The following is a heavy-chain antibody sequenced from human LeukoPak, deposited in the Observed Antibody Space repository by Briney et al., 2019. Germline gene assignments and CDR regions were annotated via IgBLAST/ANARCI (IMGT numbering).Heavy chain of an antibody. CDR2: ISGSGGST. CDR3: STALKLELVDY. D-gene: IGHD1-7*01. Sequence: GGTLRLSCAASGFTFSSYGMCWVRQAPGKGLEWVSAISGSGGSTYYADSVKGRFTISRDNSKNTLYLQKYSLRTEGTPVYYSSTALKLELVDYWGQGTLVTVSS. V-gene: IGHV3-23*01. CDR1: GFTFSSYG. J-gene: IGHJ4*02.